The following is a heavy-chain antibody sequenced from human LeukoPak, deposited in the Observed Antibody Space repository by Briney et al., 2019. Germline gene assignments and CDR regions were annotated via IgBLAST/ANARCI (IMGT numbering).Heavy chain of an antibody. J-gene: IGHJ6*04. CDR3: ARDSGLTYDSSGYPDV. CDR1: GGSISSSSYY. V-gene: IGHV4-39*07. D-gene: IGHD3-22*01. CDR2: IYYSGST. Sequence: PSETLSLTCTVSGGSISSSSYYWGWIRQPPGKGLEWIGSIYYSGSTYYNPALKSRVTISVDTSKNQFSLKLSSVTAADTAVYYCARDSGLTYDSSGYPDVWGKGTTVTVSS.